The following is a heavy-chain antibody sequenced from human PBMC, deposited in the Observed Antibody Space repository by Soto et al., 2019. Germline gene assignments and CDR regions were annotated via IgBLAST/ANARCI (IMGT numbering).Heavy chain of an antibody. CDR3: ARGGSYDFWSGYSHYYYYMDV. D-gene: IGHD3-3*01. Sequence: NPSETLSLTCAVYGGSFSGYYWSWIRQPPGKGLEWIGEINHSGSTNYNPSLKSRVTISVDTSKNQSSLKLSSVTAADTAVYYCARGGSYDFWSGYSHYYYYMDVWGKGTTVTVSS. J-gene: IGHJ6*03. V-gene: IGHV4-34*01. CDR2: INHSGST. CDR1: GGSFSGYY.